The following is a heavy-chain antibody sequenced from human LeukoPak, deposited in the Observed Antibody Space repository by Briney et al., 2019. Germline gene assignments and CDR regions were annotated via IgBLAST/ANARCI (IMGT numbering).Heavy chain of an antibody. D-gene: IGHD3-3*01. J-gene: IGHJ4*02. CDR1: GFIFSPYA. Sequence: GGSLRLSCAASGFIFSPYAMSWVRQAPGKGLEWVAGIAGGDDRFYADSVKGRFSISRDNSKNTVDLQMNSLRAEDTAVYYCARDRSISIFGVAPYWGQGTLVTVSS. V-gene: IGHV3-23*01. CDR2: IAGGDDR. CDR3: ARDRSISIFGVAPY.